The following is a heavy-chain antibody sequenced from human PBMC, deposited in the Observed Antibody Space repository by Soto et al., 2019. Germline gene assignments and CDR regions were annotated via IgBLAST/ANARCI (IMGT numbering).Heavy chain of an antibody. V-gene: IGHV3-15*07. Sequence: GGSLRLSCAASGLTFSNAWMNWVRQAPGKGLEWVGRIKNKIDGGTTDYVAPVKGRFTISGDDSKNTLYLQMNSLKTEDTAVYYCTTQRAYYYYGMDVWGQGTTVTVSS. CDR2: IKNKIDGGTT. J-gene: IGHJ6*02. CDR3: TTQRAYYYYGMDV. CDR1: GLTFSNAW.